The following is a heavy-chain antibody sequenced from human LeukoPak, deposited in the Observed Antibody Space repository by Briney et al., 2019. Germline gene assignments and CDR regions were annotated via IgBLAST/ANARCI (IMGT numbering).Heavy chain of an antibody. D-gene: IGHD2-2*01. Sequence: GGSLRLSCAASGFTFSSYSMNWVRQAPGKGLEWVSSISSSSSYIYYADSVKGRFTISRDNAKNSLYLQMNSLRAEDTAVYYCARIQLNSYYYYMDVWGKGTTVTVSS. CDR1: GFTFSSYS. J-gene: IGHJ6*03. CDR2: ISSSSSYI. CDR3: ARIQLNSYYYYMDV. V-gene: IGHV3-21*01.